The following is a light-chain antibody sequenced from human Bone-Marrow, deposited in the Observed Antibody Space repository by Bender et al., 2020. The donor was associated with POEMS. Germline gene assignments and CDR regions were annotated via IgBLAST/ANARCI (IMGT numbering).Light chain of an antibody. J-gene: IGLJ3*02. Sequence: QSALTQPPSASGSPGQSVTISCTGTSSDVGGFNHVSWFQQHPGKAPKLLIYEVKQRPSGVPGRFSGSKSGNTASLTVSWLQADDEADYYCSSYAASNNVVFGGGTKLTVL. V-gene: IGLV2-8*01. CDR2: EVK. CDR3: SSYAASNNVV. CDR1: SSDVGGFNH.